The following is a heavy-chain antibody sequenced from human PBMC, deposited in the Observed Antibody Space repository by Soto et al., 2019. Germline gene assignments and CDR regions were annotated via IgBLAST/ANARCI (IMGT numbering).Heavy chain of an antibody. Sequence: QVQLVQSGAEVKKPGASVKVSCKASGYTFTTHAMHWVRQAPGQRLEWMGWINAANGNTKYSQKFQGRVTITRDTSASTAYMELSSLRSEDTAVYTCARSLMNPAMVTFYYFDYWGQGTLVTVSS. CDR1: GYTFTTHA. CDR2: INAANGNT. CDR3: ARSLMNPAMVTFYYFDY. J-gene: IGHJ4*02. V-gene: IGHV1-3*01. D-gene: IGHD5-18*01.